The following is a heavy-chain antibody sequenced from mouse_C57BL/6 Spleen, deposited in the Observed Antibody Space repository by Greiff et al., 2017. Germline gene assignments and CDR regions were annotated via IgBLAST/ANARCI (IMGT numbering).Heavy chain of an antibody. J-gene: IGHJ2*01. CDR2: INPNNGGT. CDR3: ARTIYYSNYDYFDY. CDR1: GYTFTDYN. Sequence: EVQLQQSGPELVKPGASVKIPCKASGYTFTDYNMDWVKQSHGKSLEWIGDINPNNGGTIYNQKFKGKATLTVDKSSSTAYLELRSLTSEDTAVYYCARTIYYSNYDYFDYWGQGTTLTVSS. V-gene: IGHV1-18*01. D-gene: IGHD2-5*01.